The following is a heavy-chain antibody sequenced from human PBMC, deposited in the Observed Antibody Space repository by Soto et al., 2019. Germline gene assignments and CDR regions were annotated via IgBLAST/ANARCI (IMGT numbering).Heavy chain of an antibody. CDR3: ARMIFGRNVYYFDY. Sequence: GGSLRLSCAASGFTFSSYAMSWVRQAPGKGLEWVSAISGSGSNTYYADSVKGRFTVSRDNSKNQVLLTMTDMDPVDTATYYCARMIFGRNVYYFDYWGRGTLVTVSS. V-gene: IGHV3-23*01. D-gene: IGHD3-3*01. J-gene: IGHJ4*02. CDR2: ISGSGSNT. CDR1: GFTFSSYA.